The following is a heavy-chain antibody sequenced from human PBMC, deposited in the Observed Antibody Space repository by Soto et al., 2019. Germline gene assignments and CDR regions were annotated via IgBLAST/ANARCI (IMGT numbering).Heavy chain of an antibody. CDR1: GFSLTTSGVG. CDR3: AHRVLRTVFGLVTTTAIYFDF. J-gene: IGHJ4*02. D-gene: IGHD3-3*01. Sequence: QITLKESGPTVVKPTETLTLTCTFSGFSLTTSGVGVRWVRQSPGKAPEWLGLIYWDDDKRYSTSLNSRLIITKDTSKNQVVLTMANVDPADTATYYCAHRVLRTVFGLVTTTAIYFDFWGPGTPVVVSS. V-gene: IGHV2-5*02. CDR2: IYWDDDK.